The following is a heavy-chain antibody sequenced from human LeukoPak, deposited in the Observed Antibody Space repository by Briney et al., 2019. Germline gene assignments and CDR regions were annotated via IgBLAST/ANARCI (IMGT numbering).Heavy chain of an antibody. J-gene: IGHJ1*01. Sequence: PGGSLRLSCAASGFTFSSYAMSWVRQAPGKGLEWVSAISGSGGSTYYADSVKGRFTISRDNSKNTLYLQMNSLRAEDTAVYYCAKDVVWGIAAAMWERAEYFQHWGQGTLVTVSS. V-gene: IGHV3-23*01. CDR3: AKDVVWGIAAAMWERAEYFQH. CDR2: ISGSGGST. D-gene: IGHD6-13*01. CDR1: GFTFSSYA.